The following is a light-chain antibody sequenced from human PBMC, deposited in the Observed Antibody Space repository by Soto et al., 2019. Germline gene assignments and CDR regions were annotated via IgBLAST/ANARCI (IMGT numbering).Light chain of an antibody. Sequence: DIQMTQSPSTMSASVGGRVTITCRASQSISSWLAWYQQKPGKAPKLLIYKASSLESGVPSRFSGSGSGTEFTLTISSLQPEDFATYYCQQYNSYWTVGQGTKVDIK. CDR2: KAS. V-gene: IGKV1-5*03. CDR1: QSISSW. J-gene: IGKJ1*01. CDR3: QQYNSYWT.